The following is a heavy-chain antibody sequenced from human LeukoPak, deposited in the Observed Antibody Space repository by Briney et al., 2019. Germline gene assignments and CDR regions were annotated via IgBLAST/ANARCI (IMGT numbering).Heavy chain of an antibody. CDR3: ARGGPGYSSSWDKYFQH. J-gene: IGHJ1*01. V-gene: IGHV4-34*01. CDR2: INHSGST. D-gene: IGHD6-13*01. CDR1: GGSFSGYY. Sequence: SETLSLTCAVYGGSFSGYYWSWIRQPPGKGLEWIGEINHSGSTNYNPSLKSRVTISVDTSKNQFSLKLSSVTAADTAVYYCARGGPGYSSSWDKYFQHWGQGTLVTVSS.